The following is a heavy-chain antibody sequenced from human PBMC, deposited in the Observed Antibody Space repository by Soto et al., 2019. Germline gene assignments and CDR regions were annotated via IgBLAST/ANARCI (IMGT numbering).Heavy chain of an antibody. CDR2: TSFDGFNQ. Sequence: GGSLRLSCAGSGFTFRNYGMQWVRQAPGKGLEWVALTSFDGFNQYYGKSVEGRFTISRDNSKNTLYLQMTSLRTEDTAVYYCAKLDEGGLQYAYYTMDVWGQGTTVTVSS. D-gene: IGHD2-15*01. CDR1: GFTFRNYG. J-gene: IGHJ6*02. CDR3: AKLDEGGLQYAYYTMDV. V-gene: IGHV3-30*18.